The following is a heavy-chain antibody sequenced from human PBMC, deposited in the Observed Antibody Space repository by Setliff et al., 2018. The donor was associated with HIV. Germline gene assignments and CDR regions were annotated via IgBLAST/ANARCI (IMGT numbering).Heavy chain of an antibody. J-gene: IGHJ6*03. V-gene: IGHV3-74*01. D-gene: IGHD3-22*01. CDR2: ISTDGSTT. Sequence: GGSLRLSCAASGFTFSAYSMNWVRQVPGKGLEWVSCISTDGSTTSYADSVKGRFTISRDNAKNTLYLQMNSLRAEDTAVYYCARAEFYYDLPHYYYFMDVWGKGTTVTVSS. CDR3: ARAEFYYDLPHYYYFMDV. CDR1: GFTFSAYS.